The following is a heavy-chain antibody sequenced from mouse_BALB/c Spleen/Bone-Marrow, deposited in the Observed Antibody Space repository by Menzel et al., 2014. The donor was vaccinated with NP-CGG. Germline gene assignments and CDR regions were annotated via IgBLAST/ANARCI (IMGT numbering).Heavy chain of an antibody. CDR1: GFSLTSYG. D-gene: IGHD2-14*01. CDR3: ARNRRYDVFDY. CDR2: IWSGGST. V-gene: IGHV2-4-1*01. J-gene: IGHJ2*01. Sequence: QVQLQQPGPGLVQPSQRLSITCTVSGFSLTSYGVHWVRRSPGKGLEWLGVIWSGGSTDYNAAFISRLSISKDNSKSQVFFEMNSLQADDSAIYYCARNRRYDVFDYWGQGTTLTVSS.